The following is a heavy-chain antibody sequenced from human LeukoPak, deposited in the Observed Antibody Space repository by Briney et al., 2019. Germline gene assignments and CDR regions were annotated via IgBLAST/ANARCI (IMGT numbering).Heavy chain of an antibody. CDR1: GFTFSSYA. D-gene: IGHD2-15*01. Sequence: PGGSLRLSCAASGFTFSSYAMSWVRQAPGKGLEWVSAISGSGGSTYYADSVKGRFTISRDNSRNTLYLQMNSLRAEDTAVFYCAKRVVGAYYFDYWGQGTLVTVSS. CDR2: ISGSGGST. V-gene: IGHV3-23*01. J-gene: IGHJ4*02. CDR3: AKRVVGAYYFDY.